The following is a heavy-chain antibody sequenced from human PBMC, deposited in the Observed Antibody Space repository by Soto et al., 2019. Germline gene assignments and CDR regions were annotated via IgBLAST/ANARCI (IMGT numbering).Heavy chain of an antibody. D-gene: IGHD6-13*01. Sequence: QVQLVQSASEVKKPGSSVRVSCKASGGTLSSYAISWERQAPGQGLDWVGGTVPITLSTHYSQKFQGRVIITADEATNTVYMDLSSLRSEDTAVYYCARDRSGITGKTRNIYAMDVWGQGTTVTVSS. V-gene: IGHV1-69*01. CDR1: GGTLSSYA. J-gene: IGHJ6*02. CDR3: ARDRSGITGKTRNIYAMDV. CDR2: TVPITLST.